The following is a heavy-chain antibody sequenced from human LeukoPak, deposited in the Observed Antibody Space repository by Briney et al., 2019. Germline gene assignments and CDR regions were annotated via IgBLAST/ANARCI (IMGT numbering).Heavy chain of an antibody. J-gene: IGHJ4*02. D-gene: IGHD3-22*01. CDR2: IISIFGTA. Sequence: ASVKVSCKASGGTFSSYAMSWVRQPPGQGLEWMGGIISIFGTAHYAQKFQGRVTITTDESTSTAYMELSSLRSEDTAVYYCAAYYDSSGYYLHWGQGTLVTVSS. CDR1: GGTFSSYA. V-gene: IGHV1-69*05. CDR3: AAYYDSSGYYLH.